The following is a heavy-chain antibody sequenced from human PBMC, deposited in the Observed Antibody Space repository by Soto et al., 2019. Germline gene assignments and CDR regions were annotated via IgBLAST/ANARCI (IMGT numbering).Heavy chain of an antibody. J-gene: IGHJ4*02. V-gene: IGHV4-34*01. Sequence: AETLSLTCAVYGGSFSTDYWSWIRQPPGKGLEWIGEINPSGGTNYNPSLKSRVTISVATSKNQFSLKLSSVTAADTAVYYCARVLAARASRDFDYWGQGTLVTVSS. CDR3: ARVLAARASRDFDY. CDR1: GGSFSTDY. CDR2: INPSGGT. D-gene: IGHD6-6*01.